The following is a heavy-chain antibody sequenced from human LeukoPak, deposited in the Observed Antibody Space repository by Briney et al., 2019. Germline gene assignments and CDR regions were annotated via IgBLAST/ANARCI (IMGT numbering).Heavy chain of an antibody. J-gene: IGHJ4*02. Sequence: ETLSLTCTVSGGSISSSSYYWGWIRQPPGKGLEWIGSIYYSGSTYYNPSLKSRVTISVDTSKNQFSLKLSSVTAADTAVYYCARQGYAILTGYNDYWGQGTLVTVSS. CDR1: GGSISSSSYY. V-gene: IGHV4-39*01. CDR3: ARQGYAILTGYNDY. CDR2: IYYSGST. D-gene: IGHD3-9*01.